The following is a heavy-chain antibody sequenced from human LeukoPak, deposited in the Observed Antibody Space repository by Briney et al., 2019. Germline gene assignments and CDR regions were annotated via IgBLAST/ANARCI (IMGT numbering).Heavy chain of an antibody. CDR3: AKAVYRYSRSWYHGGNPDS. V-gene: IGHV3-30*18. D-gene: IGHD6-13*01. J-gene: IGHJ5*01. CDR1: GFTFSSYG. Sequence: GRSLRLSCAASGFTFSSYGMHWVRQAPGKGLEWVAVISYDGSNKYYADSVKGRFTISRDNSKNTLYLQMNSLRAEDTAVYYCAKAVYRYSRSWYHGGNPDSWGQGTLVTVSS. CDR2: ISYDGSNK.